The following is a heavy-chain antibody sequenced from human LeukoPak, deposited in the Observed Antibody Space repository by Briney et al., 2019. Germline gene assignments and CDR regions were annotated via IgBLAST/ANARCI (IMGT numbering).Heavy chain of an antibody. CDR3: ARRAQVAAAPNWFDP. CDR2: ISSSSSYI. D-gene: IGHD6-13*01. V-gene: IGHV3-21*01. CDR1: GFTFSSYS. J-gene: IGHJ5*02. Sequence: GGSLRLSCAASGFTFSSYSMNWVRQAPGKGLEWVSSISSSSSYIYYVDSVKGRFTISRDNAKNSLYLQMNSLRAEDTAVYYCARRAQVAAAPNWFDPWGQGTLVTVSS.